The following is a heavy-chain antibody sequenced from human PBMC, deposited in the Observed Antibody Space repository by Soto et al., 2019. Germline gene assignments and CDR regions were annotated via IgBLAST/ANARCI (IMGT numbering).Heavy chain of an antibody. CDR1: GFTFSDYY. V-gene: IGHV3-11*01. CDR3: ATPYDSSGYYSSDAFDI. Sequence: QVQLVESGGGLVKPGGSLRLSCAASGFTFSDYYMSWIRQAPGKGLEWVSYFSSSGSTIYYADSVKGRFTISRDNAKNSLYLQMNSLRAEDTAVYYCATPYDSSGYYSSDAFDIWGQGTMVTVSS. CDR2: FSSSGSTI. J-gene: IGHJ3*02. D-gene: IGHD3-22*01.